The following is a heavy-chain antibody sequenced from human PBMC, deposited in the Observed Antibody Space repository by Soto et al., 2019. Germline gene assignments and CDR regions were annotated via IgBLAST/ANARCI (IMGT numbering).Heavy chain of an antibody. J-gene: IGHJ4*01. CDR1: GGSISSGDYY. CDR2: IYYSGST. Sequence: SETLSLTCTVSGGSISSGDYYWSWIRQPPGKGLEWIGYIYYSGSTYYNPSLKSRVTISVDTSKNQISLKLDSVTAADTAVYYCASIWLGDFDYWGHGTLVTVSS. D-gene: IGHD3-10*01. CDR3: ASIWLGDFDY. V-gene: IGHV4-30-4*01.